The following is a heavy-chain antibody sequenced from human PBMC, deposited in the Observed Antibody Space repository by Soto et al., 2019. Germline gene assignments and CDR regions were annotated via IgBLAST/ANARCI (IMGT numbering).Heavy chain of an antibody. V-gene: IGHV4-4*07. J-gene: IGHJ4*02. Sequence: QVQLQESGPGLVKPPETLSLTCTVPGAPIKTDYWNWIRQSAGKGREWIGHIYVRGRTNYHPSLKSRVTVSVDTSNNQFSLDLNSVTAADTAVYYCARRPATAFGSGFDYWGQGILVTVSS. CDR2: IYVRGRT. CDR1: GAPIKTDY. CDR3: ARRPATAFGSGFDY. D-gene: IGHD2-2*01.